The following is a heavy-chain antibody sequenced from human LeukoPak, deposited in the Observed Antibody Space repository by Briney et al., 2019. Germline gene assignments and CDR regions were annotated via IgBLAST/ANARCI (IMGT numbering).Heavy chain of an antibody. J-gene: IGHJ4*02. CDR1: GFTFSGHY. Sequence: GGSLRLSCAVSGFTFSGHYMDWVRQAAGKGLEWVGRSRNKDHRYSTEYAASVEGRFTISRDLSKNSLYLQMNSLRIEDTAIYYCVRGHDSFDYWGLGTLVTVSS. V-gene: IGHV3-72*01. CDR2: SRNKDHRYST. D-gene: IGHD3-3*01. CDR3: VRGHDSFDY.